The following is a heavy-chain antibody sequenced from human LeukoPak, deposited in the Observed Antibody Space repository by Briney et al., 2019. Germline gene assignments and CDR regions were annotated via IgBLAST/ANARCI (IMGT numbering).Heavy chain of an antibody. D-gene: IGHD6-13*01. CDR1: GFTFSSYA. CDR2: ISSDGGST. CDR3: ARDSSSSWYLLGGNWLDP. V-gene: IGHV3-64*01. Sequence: GGSLRLSCAASGFTFSSYAMHWVRQAPGKGLEYVSAISSDGGSTYYANSVKGRFTISRDNSKNKLYLQMGSLRAEDMAVYYCARDSSSSWYLLGGNWLDPWGQGTLVTVSS. J-gene: IGHJ5*02.